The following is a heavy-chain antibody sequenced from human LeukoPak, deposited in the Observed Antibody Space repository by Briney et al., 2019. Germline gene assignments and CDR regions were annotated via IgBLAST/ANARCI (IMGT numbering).Heavy chain of an antibody. J-gene: IGHJ4*02. CDR1: GFTFSKYW. CDR2: INSDGSST. V-gene: IGHV3-74*01. CDR3: GRVGYCANGVCPNYDY. D-gene: IGHD2-8*01. Sequence: PGGSLRLSCAASGFTFSKYWMYWVRQAPGKGLVWVSHINSDGSSTSYADSVKGRFTISRDNAKNTLYLQMNSLRVEDTAVYYCGRVGYCANGVCPNYDYWGEGTLVTVSS.